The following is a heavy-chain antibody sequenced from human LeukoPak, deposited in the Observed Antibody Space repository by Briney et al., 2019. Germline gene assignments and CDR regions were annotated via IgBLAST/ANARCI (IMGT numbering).Heavy chain of an antibody. J-gene: IGHJ3*02. CDR2: INHSGST. D-gene: IGHD4-11*01. CDR1: GGSFSGYY. CDR3: ATTGDRRRRGAPGAFDI. V-gene: IGHV4-34*01. Sequence: PSETLSLTCAVYGGSFSGYYWSWIRQPPGKGLEWIGEINHSGSTNYNPSLKSRVTISVDTSKNQFSLKLSSVTAADTAVYYCATTGDRRRRGAPGAFDIWGQGTMVTVSS.